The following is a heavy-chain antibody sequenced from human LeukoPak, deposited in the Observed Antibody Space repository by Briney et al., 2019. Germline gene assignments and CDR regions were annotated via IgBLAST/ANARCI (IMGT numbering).Heavy chain of an antibody. J-gene: IGHJ6*02. CDR2: IYYSGST. Sequence: SETLSLTCTVSGGSITSYYWSWIRQPPGNGLEWIGYIYYSGSTNYNPSIKSQVTISVDTSKNQFSLKLSSVTAADTAVYYCARSYDSRGYYYYGMDVWGQGTTVTVSS. CDR1: GGSITSYY. CDR3: ARSYDSRGYYYYGMDV. D-gene: IGHD3-22*01. V-gene: IGHV4-59*01.